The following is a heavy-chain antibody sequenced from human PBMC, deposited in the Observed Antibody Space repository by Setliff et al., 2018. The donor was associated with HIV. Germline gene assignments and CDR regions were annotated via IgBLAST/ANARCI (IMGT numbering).Heavy chain of an antibody. CDR2: IYHSGST. V-gene: IGHV4-38-2*02. D-gene: IGHD1-1*01. Sequence: SETLSLTCTVSGYSIGSGYYWGWIRQPPGKGLEWIGSIYHSGSTYYNPSLKSRVTISVDTSKNQFSLKLSSVTAADTAVYYCARATERTPHAFDIWGQGTMVTVSS. CDR3: ARATERTPHAFDI. J-gene: IGHJ3*02. CDR1: GYSIGSGYY.